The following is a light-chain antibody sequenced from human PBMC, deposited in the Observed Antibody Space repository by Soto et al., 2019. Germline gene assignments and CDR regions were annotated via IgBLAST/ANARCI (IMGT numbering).Light chain of an antibody. J-gene: IGKJ2*01. CDR1: QNIKSDY. CDR2: GAS. V-gene: IGKV3-20*01. CDR3: QQYGGSPPYT. Sequence: IVLTQSPGTLSLSPGERATLSCRASQNIKSDYLAWYQQRPGQAPRLLIYGASNRATGIPDRFSGSGSGTDFTLTISRLEPEDSAVYYRQQYGGSPPYTFGQGTKLEIK.